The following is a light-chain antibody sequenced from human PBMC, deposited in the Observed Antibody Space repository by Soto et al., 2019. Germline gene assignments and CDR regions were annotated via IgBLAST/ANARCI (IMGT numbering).Light chain of an antibody. CDR1: QSVSSN. CDR2: GAS. Sequence: EIVITQSPATLSVSPGESATLSCRASQSVSSNLAWYQQKPGQAPRLLIYGASTRANGIPARFSGSGSGTEFTLTISSLQSEDFAAYDCQQYNNWPPVTFGGGTKVDI. CDR3: QQYNNWPPVT. V-gene: IGKV3-15*01. J-gene: IGKJ4*01.